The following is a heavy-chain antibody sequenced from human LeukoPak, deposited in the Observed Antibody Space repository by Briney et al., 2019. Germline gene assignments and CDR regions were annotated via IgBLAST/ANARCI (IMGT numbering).Heavy chain of an antibody. V-gene: IGHV3-23*01. CDR2: ISGGGTPT. Sequence: QAGGSLRLSCVVSGFTFSDYAMSWGRQAPGKGPEWVSAISGGGTPTFDADSVKDRFITSRDNSKNTMYLQMNNLRVEDTAVYYCARDLDDYNVFPPIFQYWGQGTQVIVSS. CDR3: ARDLDDYNVFPPIFQY. CDR1: GFTFSDYA. D-gene: IGHD5-24*01. J-gene: IGHJ1*01.